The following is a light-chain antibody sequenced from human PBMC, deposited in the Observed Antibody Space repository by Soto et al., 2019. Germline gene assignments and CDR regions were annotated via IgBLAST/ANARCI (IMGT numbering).Light chain of an antibody. Sequence: EIVMMQSPATLSVSPGERATLSCKASQSVSSGLAWYQQNPGQAPRLLIYDASTRATGIPARFSGSGSGTEFTLTISSLQSEDIAVYYCQQYNNWPLPTFGQGTRLEIK. V-gene: IGKV3-15*01. CDR2: DAS. CDR1: QSVSSG. J-gene: IGKJ5*01. CDR3: QQYNNWPLPT.